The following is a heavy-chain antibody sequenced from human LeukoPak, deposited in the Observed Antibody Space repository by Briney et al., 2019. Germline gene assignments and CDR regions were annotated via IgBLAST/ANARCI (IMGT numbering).Heavy chain of an antibody. CDR2: IYYSGST. J-gene: IGHJ5*02. Sequence: PSETLSLTCTVSGGSISSYYWSWIRQPPGKGLEWIGYIYYSGSTNYNPSLKSRVTISVDTSKNQFSLRLSSVTAADTAVYYCARNGIRSGGSRGWFDPWGQGTLVTVSS. CDR3: ARNGIRSGGSRGWFDP. V-gene: IGHV4-59*01. CDR1: GGSISSYY. D-gene: IGHD2-15*01.